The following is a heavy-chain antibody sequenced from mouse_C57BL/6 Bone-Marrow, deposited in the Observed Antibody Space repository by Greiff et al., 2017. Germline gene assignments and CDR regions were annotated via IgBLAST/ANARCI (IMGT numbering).Heavy chain of an antibody. J-gene: IGHJ4*01. D-gene: IGHD2-4*01. CDR1: GFTFSDYG. CDR2: ISSGSSTI. Sequence: EVKVVESGGGLVKPGGSLKLSCAASGFTFSDYGMHWVRQAPEKGLEWVAYISSGSSTIYYADTVKGRFTISRDNAKNTLFLQMTSLRSEDTAMYYCAGAYYDYDYAMDYWGQGTSVTVSS. CDR3: AGAYYDYDYAMDY. V-gene: IGHV5-17*01.